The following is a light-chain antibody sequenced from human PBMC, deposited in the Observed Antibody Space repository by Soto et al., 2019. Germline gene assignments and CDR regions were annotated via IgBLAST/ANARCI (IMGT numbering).Light chain of an antibody. CDR1: SSSVGTIF. Sequence: QAVLTQPPSVSGTPGQSVTISCSGSSSSVGTIFVYWYQQIPGTAPKLLIFRNNQRPSGVPDRFSGSKSGTSASLAISGLRSEDEVDYYCAAWDDSLSIWVFGGGTKVTVL. CDR2: RNN. J-gene: IGLJ3*02. V-gene: IGLV1-47*01. CDR3: AAWDDSLSIWV.